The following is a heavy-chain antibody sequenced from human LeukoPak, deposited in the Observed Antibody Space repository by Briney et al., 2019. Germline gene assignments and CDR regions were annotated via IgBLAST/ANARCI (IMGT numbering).Heavy chain of an antibody. CDR3: ARDGLWSGAFDI. J-gene: IGHJ3*02. V-gene: IGHV3-48*03. Sequence: GGSLRLSCAASGFTFTKYAMNWVRQAPGKGLDWVSYISRSGTTMYYADSVKGRFTISRDNAKNSLYLQMNSLRAEDTAVYYCARDGLWSGAFDIWGQGTAVTVSP. D-gene: IGHD3-10*02. CDR1: GFTFTKYA. CDR2: ISRSGTTM.